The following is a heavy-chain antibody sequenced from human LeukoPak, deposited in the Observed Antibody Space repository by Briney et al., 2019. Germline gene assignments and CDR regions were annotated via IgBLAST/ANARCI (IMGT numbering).Heavy chain of an antibody. V-gene: IGHV3-33*01. Sequence: GGSLRLSCAASGYTFSSYGMNWVRQAPGKGLEWVAIIWYDGSNKYYADSVTGRFTISRDSSKNTLYLQMSSLRAEDTAVYYCARVGCSTISRSRDYYGMDVWGQGTTVTVSS. CDR1: GYTFSSYG. CDR3: ARVGCSTISRSRDYYGMDV. CDR2: IWYDGSNK. D-gene: IGHD2-2*01. J-gene: IGHJ6*02.